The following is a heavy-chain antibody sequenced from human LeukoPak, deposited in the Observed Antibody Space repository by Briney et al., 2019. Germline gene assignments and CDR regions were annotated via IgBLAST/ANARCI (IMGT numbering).Heavy chain of an antibody. CDR2: INHSGST. Sequence: SETLSLTCAVYGGSFSGYYWSWIRQPPGKGLEWIGEINHSGSTNYNPSLKSRVTISVDTSKNQFSLKLSSVTAADTAAYYYARTGPHPHYYDSSGPMGDYWGQGTLVTVSS. CDR3: ARTGPHPHYYDSSGPMGDY. J-gene: IGHJ4*02. CDR1: GGSFSGYY. D-gene: IGHD3-22*01. V-gene: IGHV4-34*01.